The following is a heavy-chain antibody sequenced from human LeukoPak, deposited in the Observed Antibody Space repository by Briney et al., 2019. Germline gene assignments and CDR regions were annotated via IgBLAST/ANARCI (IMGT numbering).Heavy chain of an antibody. CDR1: GGSFSGFY. CDR2: INHSGSS. D-gene: IGHD6-13*01. J-gene: IGHJ4*02. V-gene: IGHV4-34*01. Sequence: PSETLSPTCAVYGGSFSGFYWSWIRQPPGKGLEWIGEINHSGSSNHNPSLKSRVTISIDTPKNQFSLKLSSVTAADTAVYYCTRGGSSWYSFFGYWGQGTLVTVSS. CDR3: TRGGSSWYSFFGY.